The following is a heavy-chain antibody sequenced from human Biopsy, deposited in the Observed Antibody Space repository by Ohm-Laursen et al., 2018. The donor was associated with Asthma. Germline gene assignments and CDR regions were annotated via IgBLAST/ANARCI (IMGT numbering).Heavy chain of an antibody. CDR2: INSVFGTT. Sequence: SVKVSCKSLGGTFNTYVIGWVRQAPGQGLEWTGGINSVFGTTTYPQKFQDRVTITADDSTSTVYMELSSLRSEDTAAYYCARKAGSCISRTCYSLDFWGQGTLVTVSS. J-gene: IGHJ4*02. V-gene: IGHV1-69*13. CDR3: ARKAGSCISRTCYSLDF. CDR1: GGTFNTYV. D-gene: IGHD2-2*01.